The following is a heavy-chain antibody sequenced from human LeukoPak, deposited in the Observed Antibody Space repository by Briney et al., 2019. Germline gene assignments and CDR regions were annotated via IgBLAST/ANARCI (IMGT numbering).Heavy chain of an antibody. D-gene: IGHD2-2*01. J-gene: IGHJ5*02. V-gene: IGHV1-18*04. Sequence: ASVKVSCKASGYTFTIYGFIWVRQAPGQGLEWMGWTSAYNGNTNYAQKLQGRVTMTTATSTSTAYMELRSLRSDDTAVYYCARGYCSSTSCYPGDWFDPWGQGTLVIVSS. CDR2: TSAYNGNT. CDR3: ARGYCSSTSCYPGDWFDP. CDR1: GYTFTIYG.